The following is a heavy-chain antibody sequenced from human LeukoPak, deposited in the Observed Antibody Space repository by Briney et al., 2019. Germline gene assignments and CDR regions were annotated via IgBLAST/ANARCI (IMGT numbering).Heavy chain of an antibody. CDR3: ARQATSLGYFYSYLDV. V-gene: IGHV3-30*01. J-gene: IGHJ6*03. CDR1: GFTFSRHP. CDR2: ISHDAVST. Sequence: AGGSLRLSCAASGFTFSRHPMHWVRQAPGKGLEWVALISHDAVSTYYVDSVKGRFTISRDKSKNTLFLQMNSLRPEDTAVYYCARQATSLGYFYSYLDVWGTGTTVTVSS.